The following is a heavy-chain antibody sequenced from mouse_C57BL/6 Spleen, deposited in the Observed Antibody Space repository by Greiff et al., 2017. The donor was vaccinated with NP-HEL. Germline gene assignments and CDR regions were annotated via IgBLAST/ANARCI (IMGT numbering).Heavy chain of an antibody. CDR2: IRNKANNHAT. J-gene: IGHJ1*03. CDR1: GFTFSDAW. Sequence: EVKVVESGGGLVQPGGSMKLSCAASGFTFSDAWMDWVRQSPEKGLEWVAEIRNKANNHATYYAESVKGRFTISRDDSKSSVYLQMNSLRAEDTGIYYCTRNSNYDPYWYFDVWGTGTTVTVSS. D-gene: IGHD2-5*01. CDR3: TRNSNYDPYWYFDV. V-gene: IGHV6-6*01.